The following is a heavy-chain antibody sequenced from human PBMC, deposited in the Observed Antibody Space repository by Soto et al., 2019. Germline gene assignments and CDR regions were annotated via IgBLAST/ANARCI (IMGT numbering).Heavy chain of an antibody. CDR2: IGNSNNPT. D-gene: IGHD2-15*01. J-gene: IGHJ3*01. V-gene: IGHV3-21*02. Sequence: EVQVVESGGGLVKPGGSPRLSCAASGFTFSDYSMLWVRQAPGKGLEWLAFIGNSNNPTFYADSVRGRFTISRDNPKNSVYLQMNSLREEDTAVYFCAREEGYCNGGPCYRGAFDFWGQGTIVTVSS. CDR1: GFTFSDYS. CDR3: AREEGYCNGGPCYRGAFDF.